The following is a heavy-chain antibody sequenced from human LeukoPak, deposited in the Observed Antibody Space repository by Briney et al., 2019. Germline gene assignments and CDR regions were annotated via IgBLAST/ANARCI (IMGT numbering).Heavy chain of an antibody. J-gene: IGHJ3*02. CDR2: IYYSGST. Sequence: SETLSLTCTVSSGSISSYYWSWIRQPPGKGLEWIGYIYYSGSTNYNPSLKSRVTISVDTSKNQFSLKLSSVTAADTAVYYCAEQGGYCSSTSCYLGAFDIWGQGTMVTVSS. CDR3: AEQGGYCSSTSCYLGAFDI. V-gene: IGHV4-59*01. D-gene: IGHD2-2*01. CDR1: SGSISSYY.